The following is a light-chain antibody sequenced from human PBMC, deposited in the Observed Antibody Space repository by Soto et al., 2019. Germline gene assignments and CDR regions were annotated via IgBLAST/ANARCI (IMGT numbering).Light chain of an antibody. J-gene: IGKJ1*01. CDR2: KAS. Sequence: DIPMTQSPSTLSASVGDRVTITCRASQSISNWLAWYQHKPGKAPKLLIYKASNLESGVRSRFSGSGSGTEFTLTINTLQPEDFASYYCLQYNGHSWTVGQETKVEIK. V-gene: IGKV1-5*03. CDR3: LQYNGHSWT. CDR1: QSISNW.